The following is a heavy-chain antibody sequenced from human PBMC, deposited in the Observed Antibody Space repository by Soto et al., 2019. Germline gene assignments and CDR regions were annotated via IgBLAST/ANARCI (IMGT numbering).Heavy chain of an antibody. J-gene: IGHJ5*02. V-gene: IGHV4-31*03. CDR1: GGSISSGGYY. CDR2: IYYSGST. CDR3: AKTYDYWSGYYKGWFDP. Sequence: ASETLSLTCTVSGGSISSGGYYWSWIRQHPGKGLEWIGYIYYSGSTYYNPSLKSRVTISVDTSKNQFSLKLSSVTAADTAVYYCAKTYDYWSGYYKGWFDPWGQGTLVTVSS. D-gene: IGHD3-3*01.